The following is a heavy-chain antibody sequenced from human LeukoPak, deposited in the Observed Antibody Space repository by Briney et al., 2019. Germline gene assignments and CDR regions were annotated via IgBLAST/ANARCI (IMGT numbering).Heavy chain of an antibody. CDR1: GFTFSSYS. CDR2: ISGSGGST. CDR3: AKATYYFDY. V-gene: IGHV3-23*01. J-gene: IGHJ4*02. Sequence: QTGGSLRLSCAASGFTFSSYSMNWVRQAPGKGLEWVSAISGSGGSTYYADSVKGRFTISRDNSKNTLYLQMNSLRAEDTAVYYCAKATYYFDYWGQGTLVTVSS.